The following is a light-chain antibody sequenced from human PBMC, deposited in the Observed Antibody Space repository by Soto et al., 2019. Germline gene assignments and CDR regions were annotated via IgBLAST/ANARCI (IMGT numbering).Light chain of an antibody. V-gene: IGLV2-8*01. CDR1: SSDVGGYNY. J-gene: IGLJ3*02. Sequence: QSALTQPPSASGSPGQSVAISCTGTSSDVGGYNYVSWYQQHPGKAPKLIILEVNKRPSGVPDRFSGSKSGNTASLTVSGLQAEDEADYYCSSYAGPYFWVFGGGTKLTVL. CDR3: SSYAGPYFWV. CDR2: EVN.